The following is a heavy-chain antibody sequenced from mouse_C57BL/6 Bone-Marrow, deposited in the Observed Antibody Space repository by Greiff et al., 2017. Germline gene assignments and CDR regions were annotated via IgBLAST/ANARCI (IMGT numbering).Heavy chain of an antibody. D-gene: IGHD1-1*01. V-gene: IGHV1-76*01. J-gene: IGHJ4*01. CDR2: IYPGSGNT. Sequence: QVQLQQSGAELVRPGASVKLSCKASGYTFTDYYINWVKQRPGQGLEWIARIYPGSGNTYYNEKFKGKATLTAEKSSSTAYMQLSSLTSEDSAVYFCASSTVVGYYAMDYWGQGTSVTVSS. CDR1: GYTFTDYY. CDR3: ASSTVVGYYAMDY.